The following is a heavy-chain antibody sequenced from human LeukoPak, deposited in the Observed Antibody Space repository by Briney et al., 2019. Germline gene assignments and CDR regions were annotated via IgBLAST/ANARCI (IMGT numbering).Heavy chain of an antibody. D-gene: IGHD3-22*01. CDR2: INHSGST. V-gene: IGHV4-34*01. Sequence: SETLSLTCAVYGGSFSGYYWSWIRQPPGKGLEWIGEINHSGSTNYNPSLKSRVTISVDTSKNQFSLKQSSVTAADTAVYYCARGVSSSYYGFDYWGQGTLVTVSS. J-gene: IGHJ4*02. CDR3: ARGVSSSYYGFDY. CDR1: GGSFSGYY.